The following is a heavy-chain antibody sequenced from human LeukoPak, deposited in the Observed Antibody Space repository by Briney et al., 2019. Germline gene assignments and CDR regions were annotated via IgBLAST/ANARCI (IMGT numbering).Heavy chain of an antibody. J-gene: IGHJ4*02. CDR3: VKDFGRIRGTPDS. D-gene: IGHD1-26*01. CDR2: ISGSGNGFSI. V-gene: IGHV3-64D*06. CDR1: GYVFTIYT. Sequence: GGSLRLSCSASGYVFTIYTMYWVRQAPGKGPEYVSTISGSGNGFSIYYADSVKGRFTISRDDSKSILYLQMNGLRSEDTAVYYCVKDFGRIRGTPDSWGQGTLVTVSS.